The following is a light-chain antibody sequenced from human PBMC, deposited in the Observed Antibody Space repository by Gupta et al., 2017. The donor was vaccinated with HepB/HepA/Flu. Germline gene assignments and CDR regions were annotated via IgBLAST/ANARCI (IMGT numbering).Light chain of an antibody. J-gene: IGLJ2*01. CDR2: SNN. V-gene: IGLV1-44*01. Sequence: VLTPPLSCSGTPSLRVSFSCSGSTSNIGSNTVTWYQQRPGTAPKLLIYSNNQRPSGVPDRFSGAKSGTSASLTISGLQSEDEADYYCATWEDSPNGRIFGGGTKLTVL. CDR3: ATWEDSPNGRI. CDR1: TSNIGSNT.